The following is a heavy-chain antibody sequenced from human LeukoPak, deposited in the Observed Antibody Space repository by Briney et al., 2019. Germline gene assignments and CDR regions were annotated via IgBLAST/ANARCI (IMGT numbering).Heavy chain of an antibody. J-gene: IGHJ5*02. CDR3: ARSLSNWNYPTWLDP. D-gene: IGHD1-7*01. Sequence: SETLSLTCTVSGGSISSYYWSWIRQPPGKGLEWIGYIYYSGSTNYNPSLKSRVTISVDTSKNQFSLRLSSVTAADTAVYYCARSLSNWNYPTWLDPWGQGTLVTVSS. CDR1: GGSISSYY. CDR2: IYYSGST. V-gene: IGHV4-59*08.